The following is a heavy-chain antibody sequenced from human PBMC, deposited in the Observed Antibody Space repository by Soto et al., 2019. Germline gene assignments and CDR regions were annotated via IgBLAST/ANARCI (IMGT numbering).Heavy chain of an antibody. CDR1: EFTFSSYA. D-gene: IGHD3-10*01. J-gene: IGHJ3*01. CDR3: ARGFGELLFHAFDV. Sequence: EVQLLESGGGLVRPGGSLRLSCAASEFTFSSYAMSWVRQAPGKGLEWVSVIGSNGGSTYYADSVKGRFTISRDNSKNTLYLQVNRLRAEDTAVYYCARGFGELLFHAFDVWGQGTMVTVSS. CDR2: IGSNGGST. V-gene: IGHV3-23*01.